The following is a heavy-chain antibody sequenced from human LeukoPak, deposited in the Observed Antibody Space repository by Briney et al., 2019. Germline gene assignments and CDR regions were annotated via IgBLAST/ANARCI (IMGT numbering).Heavy chain of an antibody. CDR1: GFPFSAYV. CDR3: AKESGDSFDI. CDR2: ISASGGTT. J-gene: IGHJ3*02. D-gene: IGHD1-26*01. Sequence: GGSLRVSCATSGFPFSAYVMSWVRQAPGKGLEWVSGISASGGTTYYADSVKGRFTISRDNSKSTLYQQMNSLTVEETAVYYCAKESGDSFDIWGGGKMVTVSS. V-gene: IGHV3-23*01.